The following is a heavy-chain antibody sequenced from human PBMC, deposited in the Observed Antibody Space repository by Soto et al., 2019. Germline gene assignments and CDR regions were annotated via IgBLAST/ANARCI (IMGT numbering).Heavy chain of an antibody. V-gene: IGHV3-23*01. D-gene: IGHD6-19*01. Sequence: GGSLRLSCAASGFTFSSYAMGWVRQAPGKGLEWVSTVSGSGGNTYYADSVKGRFTISRDNSENTLYLQMISLRAEDMAIYYCAKGPHSSGWHYFDYWGQGTMVTVYS. CDR3: AKGPHSSGWHYFDY. J-gene: IGHJ4*02. CDR2: VSGSGGNT. CDR1: GFTFSSYA.